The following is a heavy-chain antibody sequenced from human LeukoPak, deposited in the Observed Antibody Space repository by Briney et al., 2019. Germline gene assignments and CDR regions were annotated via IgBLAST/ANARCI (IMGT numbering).Heavy chain of an antibody. J-gene: IGHJ4*02. CDR3: ARDKGTSYLSSFDY. Sequence: PGGSLRLSCAVSGLTFSNYWMHWVRQAPGKGLVWVSRIYNDGSSTSYADSVKGRFTISRDNAKSTLYLQMNSLRAADTAVYYCARDKGTSYLSSFDYWGQGTLVTVSS. CDR2: IYNDGSST. V-gene: IGHV3-74*01. CDR1: GLTFSNYW. D-gene: IGHD6-6*01.